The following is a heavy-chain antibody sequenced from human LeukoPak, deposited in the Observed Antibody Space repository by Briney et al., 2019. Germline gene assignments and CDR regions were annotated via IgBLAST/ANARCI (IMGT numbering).Heavy chain of an antibody. CDR3: ARLLRVGYCSTTTCNWFDP. V-gene: IGHV4-39*07. Sequence: SETLSLTCVVSGGSISSTSYYWGWIRQPPGKGLEWIGSIYYSGSTYYSPSLKSRVTISVDTSKNQFSLKLSSVTAADTAVYYCARLLRVGYCSTTTCNWFDPWGQGTLVTVSS. J-gene: IGHJ5*02. CDR1: GGSISSTSYY. CDR2: IYYSGST. D-gene: IGHD2-2*03.